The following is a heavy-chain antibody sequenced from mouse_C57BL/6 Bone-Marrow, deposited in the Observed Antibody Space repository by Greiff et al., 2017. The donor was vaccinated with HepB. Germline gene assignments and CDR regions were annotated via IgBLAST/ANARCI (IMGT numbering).Heavy chain of an antibody. Sequence: VQLQQSVAELVRPGASVKLSCTASGFNIKNTYMTWVKQRPEQGLEWIGRIDPANGSTKYSPKFQGKATINADTSSSTAYLQLSSLTSEDPAIYSCAIRVTTVLARGYFDVWGTGTTVTVSS. CDR2: IDPANGST. D-gene: IGHD1-1*01. CDR1: GFNIKNTY. J-gene: IGHJ1*03. CDR3: AIRVTTVLARGYFDV. V-gene: IGHV14-3*01.